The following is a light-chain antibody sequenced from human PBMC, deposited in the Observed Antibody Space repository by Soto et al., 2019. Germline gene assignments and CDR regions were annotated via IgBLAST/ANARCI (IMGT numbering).Light chain of an antibody. V-gene: IGKV1-9*01. CDR3: QQLKSYQQT. CDR2: AAS. J-gene: IGKJ1*01. Sequence: DIQLTQSPSFLSASVGDRVTITCRASQGISSYLAWYQKKPGKAPKLLMYAASTLQSGVPSRFRVSGSGKELTLTISSLQPEDFATYYCQQLKSYQQTVGQGTKVDIK. CDR1: QGISSY.